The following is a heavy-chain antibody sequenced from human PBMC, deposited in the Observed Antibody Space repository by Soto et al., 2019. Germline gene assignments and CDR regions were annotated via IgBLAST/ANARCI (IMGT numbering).Heavy chain of an antibody. V-gene: IGHV1-69*06. J-gene: IGHJ5*02. Sequence: QVQLMQSGAEVKKPGSSVRVSCKASGGSFSAYGFCWIRQAPGQGLEWVGGTIPMSGKTHYAQKFQDRVTITADKSTTTISLDMSRLRSEDTAIYYCALSPVGDFSWFDPWGQGTLVIVSS. D-gene: IGHD1-26*01. CDR1: GGSFSAYG. CDR2: TIPMSGKT. CDR3: ALSPVGDFSWFDP.